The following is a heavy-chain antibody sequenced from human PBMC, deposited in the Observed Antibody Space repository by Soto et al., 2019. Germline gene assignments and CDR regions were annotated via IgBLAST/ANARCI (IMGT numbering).Heavy chain of an antibody. D-gene: IGHD2-2*01. J-gene: IGHJ6*02. CDR2: FDPEEGET. CDR3: ATVCSSSCLSLFGMDV. CDR1: GDTITELS. Sequence: ASVKVSCKVCGDTITELSMHWVRQAPGKGLEWMGGFDPEEGETIYAQKFQGRVTMTEDTSTDTAYMELSSLRSEDTAVYYCATVCSSSCLSLFGMDVWGQGTTVTVSS. V-gene: IGHV1-24*01.